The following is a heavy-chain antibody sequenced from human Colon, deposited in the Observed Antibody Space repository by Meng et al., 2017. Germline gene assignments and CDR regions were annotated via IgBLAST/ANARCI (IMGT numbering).Heavy chain of an antibody. Sequence: SETLSLTCSVSGDSISTGVHYWSWIWQPAGRGLEWIGRVHSSGTTRYNPSLGNRATISVDTSKNQFSLTLSAVAATDTAVYYCARWPEHFDFWSPGTLVTVSS. CDR3: ARWPEHFDF. J-gene: IGHJ2*01. CDR1: GDSISTGVHY. V-gene: IGHV4-61*02. CDR2: VHSSGTT.